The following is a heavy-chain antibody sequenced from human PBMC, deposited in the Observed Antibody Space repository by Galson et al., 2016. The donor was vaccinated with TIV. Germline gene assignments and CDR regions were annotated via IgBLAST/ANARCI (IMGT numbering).Heavy chain of an antibody. J-gene: IGHJ5*02. Sequence: SLRLSCAGSGFTFGDYAVSWFRQAPGKGLEWVGLITNIASGGTTGYAASVKGRFTISSDDSKSVAYLQMNSLKTEDTALYYCTRGSLEPWGQGTLVSVSS. V-gene: IGHV3-49*03. CDR2: ITNIASGGTT. CDR3: TRGSLEP. CDR1: GFTFGDYA. D-gene: IGHD1-1*01.